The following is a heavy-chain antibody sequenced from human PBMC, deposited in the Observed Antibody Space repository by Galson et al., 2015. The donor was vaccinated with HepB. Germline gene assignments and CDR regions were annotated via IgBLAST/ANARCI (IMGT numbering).Heavy chain of an antibody. V-gene: IGHV3-30-3*01. CDR2: ILYDGSNK. Sequence: SLRLSCAASEFTLSNYAMSWVRQAPGKGLEWVAVILYDGSNKYYADSVKGRFTISRDTSKNTLYLQMDSLRPEDTAIYYCARAGAGTYYLTGDYWGQGTLVTVSS. D-gene: IGHD1-26*01. J-gene: IGHJ4*02. CDR1: EFTLSNYA. CDR3: ARAGAGTYYLTGDY.